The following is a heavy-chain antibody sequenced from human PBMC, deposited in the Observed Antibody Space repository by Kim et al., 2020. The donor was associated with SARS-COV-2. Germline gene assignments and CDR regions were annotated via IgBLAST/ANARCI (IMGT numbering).Heavy chain of an antibody. V-gene: IGHV4-31*02. Sequence: PSLKSRVSISGGTSKNQFSLKLSSVTAADTAVYYWARDDGSGRPVHWFDPWGQGTLVTVSS. CDR3: ARDDGSGRPVHWFDP. D-gene: IGHD3-10*01. J-gene: IGHJ5*02.